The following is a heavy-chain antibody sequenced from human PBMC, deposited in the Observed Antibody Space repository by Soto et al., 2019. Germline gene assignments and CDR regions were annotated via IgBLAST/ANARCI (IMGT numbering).Heavy chain of an antibody. CDR2: ISWNSGSI. Sequence: GGSLRLSCAASGFTFDDYAMHWVRQAPGKGLEWVSGISWNSGSIGYADSVKGRFTISRDNAKNSLYLQMNSLRAEDTALYYCAKATTGQDAFDIWGQGTMVTVSS. J-gene: IGHJ3*02. V-gene: IGHV3-9*01. CDR1: GFTFDDYA. CDR3: AKATTGQDAFDI.